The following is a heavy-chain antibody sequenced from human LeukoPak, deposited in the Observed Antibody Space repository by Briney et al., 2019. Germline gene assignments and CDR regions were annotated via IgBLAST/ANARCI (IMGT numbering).Heavy chain of an antibody. J-gene: IGHJ3*01. D-gene: IGHD6-19*01. V-gene: IGHV3-15*07. CDR1: GFNFIDTW. Sequence: PGGSLRLSCAASGFNFIDTWMNWVRQAPGKGLEWVARIKRKAVGGTADYAAPVKGRFTISRDDSENMLYLQMNSLKIEDTAVYYCAHGWYHAFDFWGQGTTVTVSS. CDR2: IKRKAVGGTA. CDR3: AHGWYHAFDF.